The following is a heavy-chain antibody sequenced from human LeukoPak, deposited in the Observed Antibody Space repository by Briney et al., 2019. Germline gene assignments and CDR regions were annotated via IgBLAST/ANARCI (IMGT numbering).Heavy chain of an antibody. Sequence: ASVKVSCKASGYTFTGYYMHWVRRAPGQGLEWMGWTNPNSGGTNYAQKFQGWVTMTRDTSISTAYMELSRLRSDDTAVYYCARESWYYFDYWGQGTLVTVSS. D-gene: IGHD6-13*01. CDR2: TNPNSGGT. CDR1: GYTFTGYY. CDR3: ARESWYYFDY. J-gene: IGHJ4*02. V-gene: IGHV1-2*04.